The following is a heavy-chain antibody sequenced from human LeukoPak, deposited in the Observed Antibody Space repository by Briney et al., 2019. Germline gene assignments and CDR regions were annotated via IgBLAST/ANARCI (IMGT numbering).Heavy chain of an antibody. Sequence: GGSLRLSCAASGFTFSSYAMSWVRQAPGKGLEWVSAINGSGGSTYYADSVKGRFTISRDNSKNTLYLQMNSLRAEDTAVYYCGKRGLLWFGELFGGVDYWGQGTLVTVSS. V-gene: IGHV3-23*01. CDR2: INGSGGST. CDR1: GFTFSSYA. CDR3: GKRGLLWFGELFGGVDY. D-gene: IGHD3-10*01. J-gene: IGHJ4*02.